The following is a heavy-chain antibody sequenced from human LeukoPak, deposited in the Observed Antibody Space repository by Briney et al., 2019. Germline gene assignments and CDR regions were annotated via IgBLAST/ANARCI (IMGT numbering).Heavy chain of an antibody. V-gene: IGHV1-2*02. D-gene: IGHD4-17*01. CDR3: ATYQDYGDYHWYFDL. Sequence: ASVKVSCKASGYTFTGYYMHWVRQAPGQGLEWMGWINPNSGGTNYAQKFQGRVTMTRDTSISTAYMELSRLRSDDTAVYYCATYQDYGDYHWYFDLWGRGTLVTVSS. CDR1: GYTFTGYY. CDR2: INPNSGGT. J-gene: IGHJ2*01.